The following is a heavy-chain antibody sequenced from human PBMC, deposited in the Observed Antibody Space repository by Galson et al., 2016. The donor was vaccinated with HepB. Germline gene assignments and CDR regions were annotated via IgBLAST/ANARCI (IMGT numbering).Heavy chain of an antibody. J-gene: IGHJ5*02. Sequence: SLRLSCAASGFTLSNFWMHWVRQSPGEGLVWVSTINSDGSSIYYADSVKGRFTISRDNSKNTLYLQMNSLRAENTAVYYCAKDLDPSRFLGWPAICAYDQWGQGTLVTAAS. CDR1: GFTLSNFW. CDR2: INSDGSSI. D-gene: IGHD3-3*01. V-gene: IGHV3-74*01. CDR3: AKDLDPSRFLGWPAICAYDQ.